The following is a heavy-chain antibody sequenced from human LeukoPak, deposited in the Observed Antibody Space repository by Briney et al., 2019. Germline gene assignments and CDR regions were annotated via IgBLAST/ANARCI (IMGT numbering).Heavy chain of an antibody. D-gene: IGHD3-22*01. J-gene: IGHJ4*02. Sequence: GGSLRLSCAASGFTFSSYAMSWVRQAPGKGLEWVSAISGSGGSTYYADSVKGRFTIPRDNSKNTLYLQMNSLRAEDTAVYYCAKDRLNEYYYDSSGYYCSYWGQGTLVTVSS. CDR2: ISGSGGST. V-gene: IGHV3-23*01. CDR3: AKDRLNEYYYDSSGYYCSY. CDR1: GFTFSSYA.